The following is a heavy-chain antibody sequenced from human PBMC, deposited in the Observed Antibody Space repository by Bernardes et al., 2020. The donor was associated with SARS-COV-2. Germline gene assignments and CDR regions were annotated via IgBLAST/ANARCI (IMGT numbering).Heavy chain of an antibody. CDR3: AAYYYDSSGYYYLGY. CDR2: INWNGGST. J-gene: IGHJ4*02. CDR1: GFTFDDYG. V-gene: IGHV3-20*01. D-gene: IGHD3-22*01. Sequence: GSLRLSCASSGFTFDDYGMSWVRQAPGKGLEWVSGINWNGGSTGYADSVKGRFTISRDNAKNSLYLQMNSLRAEDTALYHCAAYYYDSSGYYYLGYWGQGTLVTVSS.